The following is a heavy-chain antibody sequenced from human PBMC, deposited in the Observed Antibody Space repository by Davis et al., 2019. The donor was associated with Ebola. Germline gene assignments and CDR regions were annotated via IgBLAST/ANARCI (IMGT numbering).Heavy chain of an antibody. Sequence: GESLKISCAASGFTFSTYDMNWVRQAPGKGLEWVSHITRGSSTIYYADSVKGRFIISRDNAKNSVYLQMNSLRDEDTAVYYCASIAARRWDYYYYGMDVWGQGTTVTVSS. CDR1: GFTFSTYD. CDR2: ITRGSSTI. J-gene: IGHJ6*02. V-gene: IGHV3-48*02. D-gene: IGHD6-6*01. CDR3: ASIAARRWDYYYYGMDV.